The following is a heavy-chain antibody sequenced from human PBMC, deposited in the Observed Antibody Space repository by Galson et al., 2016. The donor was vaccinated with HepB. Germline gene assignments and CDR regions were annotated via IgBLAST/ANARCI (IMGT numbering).Heavy chain of an antibody. CDR3: VKGLWFGDLFRVHFDY. CDR2: ISSNGVTT. D-gene: IGHD3-10*01. Sequence: SLRLSCAASGLSFSSYAMHWVRQAPGKGLEHVSAISSNGVTTYHADSVNGRFTISRDNSKNTLYLQMSSLRAEDAAVYYCVKGLWFGDLFRVHFDYWGQGALVTVSS. J-gene: IGHJ4*02. CDR1: GLSFSSYA. V-gene: IGHV3-64D*06.